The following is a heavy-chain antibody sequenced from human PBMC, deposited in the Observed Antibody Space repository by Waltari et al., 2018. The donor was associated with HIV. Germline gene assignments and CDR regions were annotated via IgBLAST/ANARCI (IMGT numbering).Heavy chain of an antibody. CDR1: NSSISAKH. CDR3: ATGVRYYGP. V-gene: IGHV3-53*01. D-gene: IGHD3-22*01. J-gene: IGHJ5*02. CDR2: VYPDDTT. Sequence: EVLLAESGGGLIQPGGSLGLSCTASNSSISAKHVTWIRQAPGGSLEWVAAVYPDDTTHYADSVSGRFTISRTKSRTKVFLLMNSLFVDDTATYFCATGVRYYGPWGQGTRVTVSS.